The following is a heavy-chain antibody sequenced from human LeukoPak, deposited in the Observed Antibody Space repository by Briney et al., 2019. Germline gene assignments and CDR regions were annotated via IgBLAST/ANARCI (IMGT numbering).Heavy chain of an antibody. V-gene: IGHV3-74*01. CDR1: GFTFSGYS. D-gene: IGHD6-19*01. CDR3: ARASVAGSFDN. Sequence: GGSLRLSCAASGFTFSGYSMHWVRQAPGKGLVWVSRINTDGSSTSYADSVKGRFTISRDNAKNTLYLQMNSLRAEDTAVYYCARASVAGSFDNWAPGTLVTVSS. J-gene: IGHJ4*02. CDR2: INTDGSST.